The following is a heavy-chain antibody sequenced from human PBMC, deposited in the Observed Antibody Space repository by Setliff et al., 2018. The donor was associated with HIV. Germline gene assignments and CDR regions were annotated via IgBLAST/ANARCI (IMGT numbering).Heavy chain of an antibody. CDR3: IHASMITVPA. V-gene: IGHV2-5*02. D-gene: IGHD3-16*01. Sequence: SGPTLVNPTQTLTLTCTFSGFSLTTVGGVGWIRQPPGKALEWLALIYWDDDKRYSPSLKSRLTISKDPSKNQVVLTMTNMDPVDTATYYCIHASMITVPAWGQGTLVTVS. CDR1: GFSLTTVGG. CDR2: IYWDDDK. J-gene: IGHJ5*02.